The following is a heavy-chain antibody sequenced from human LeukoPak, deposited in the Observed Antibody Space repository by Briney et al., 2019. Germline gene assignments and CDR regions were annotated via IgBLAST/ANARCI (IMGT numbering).Heavy chain of an antibody. CDR1: GYMFTDYY. CDR3: ARDVVSEGAFDI. Sequence: ASVKVSCKASGYMFTDYYMHWVRQAPGQGLEWMGWIYPNSGGTTYAQKFQGRVTMTRDTPISTVYMELSRLRSDDTAFYYCARDVVSEGAFDIWGQGTMVTVSS. CDR2: IYPNSGGT. J-gene: IGHJ3*02. D-gene: IGHD2-21*01. V-gene: IGHV1-2*02.